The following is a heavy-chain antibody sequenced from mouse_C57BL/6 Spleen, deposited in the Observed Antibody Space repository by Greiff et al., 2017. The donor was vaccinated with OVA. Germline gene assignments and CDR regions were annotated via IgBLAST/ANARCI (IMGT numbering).Heavy chain of an antibody. D-gene: IGHD2-1*01. CDR2: IRSKSNNYAT. Sequence: EVKLMESGGGLVQPKGSLKLSCAASGFSFNTYAMNWVRQAPGKGLEWVARIRSKSNNYATYYADSVKDRFTISRDDSESMLYLQMNNLKTEDTAMYYCVRGGNYPYAMDYWGQGTSVTVSS. CDR1: GFSFNTYA. J-gene: IGHJ4*01. V-gene: IGHV10-1*01. CDR3: VRGGNYPYAMDY.